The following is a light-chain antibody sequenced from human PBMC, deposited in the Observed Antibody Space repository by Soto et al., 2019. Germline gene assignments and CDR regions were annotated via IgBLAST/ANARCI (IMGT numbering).Light chain of an antibody. J-gene: IGLJ2*01. CDR2: SNN. Sequence: QSALTQPPSASGTPGQRVTISCSGSSSNIGSNTVNWYQQLPGTAPKLLIYSNNQRPSGVPDRFSGSMSGTSASLAISGLQSEDEADYYCAAWDDSLNGLVFGGGTKVTVL. CDR1: SSNIGSNT. CDR3: AAWDDSLNGLV. V-gene: IGLV1-44*01.